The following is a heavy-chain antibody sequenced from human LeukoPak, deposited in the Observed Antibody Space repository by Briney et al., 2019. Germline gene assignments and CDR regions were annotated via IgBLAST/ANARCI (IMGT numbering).Heavy chain of an antibody. CDR1: GFSFSNYV. V-gene: IGHV3-23*01. CDR2: ISGSGGTT. Sequence: TGGSLRLSCAASGFSFSNYVMTWVRQAPGKGLEWVSAISGSGGTTNYADSVKGRFTISRDNSKNTLHLQMDSLGAEDTAVYYCAKGPTYYYDSSGYLEDWGRGTLVTVSS. D-gene: IGHD3-22*01. CDR3: AKGPTYYYDSSGYLED. J-gene: IGHJ4*02.